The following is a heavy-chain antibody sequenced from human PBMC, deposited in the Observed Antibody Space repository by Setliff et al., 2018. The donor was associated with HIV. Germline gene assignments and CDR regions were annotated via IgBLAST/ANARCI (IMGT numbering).Heavy chain of an antibody. CDR3: ARDPPLAAAGGPDAFDI. Sequence: GASVKVSCKASGYTFTSYGISWVRQAPGQGLEWMGWISAYNGNTNYAQKLQGRVTMTTDTSTSTAYMELRSLRSDDTAVYYCARDPPLAAAGGPDAFDIWGQGKMGTVSS. V-gene: IGHV1-18*01. D-gene: IGHD6-13*01. J-gene: IGHJ3*02. CDR2: ISAYNGNT. CDR1: GYTFTSYG.